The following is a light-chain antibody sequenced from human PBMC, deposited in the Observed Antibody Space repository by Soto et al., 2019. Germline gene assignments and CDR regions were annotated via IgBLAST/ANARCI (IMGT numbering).Light chain of an antibody. Sequence: EILLIHSPATLSVSPRERVTLSCTASQKLHSLLHWYQQWPGQAHRPRSYDGSKRAAGVPDRISGDGSGTDYTLTISSLEPEDFAVYSCQMRTRWPMTFGQGTRLEIK. CDR2: DGS. CDR3: QMRTRWPMT. V-gene: IGKV3-11*01. J-gene: IGKJ5*01. CDR1: QKLHSL.